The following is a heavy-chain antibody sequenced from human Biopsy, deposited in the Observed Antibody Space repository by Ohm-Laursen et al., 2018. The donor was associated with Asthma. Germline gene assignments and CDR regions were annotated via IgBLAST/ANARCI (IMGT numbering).Heavy chain of an antibody. Sequence: GASVKVSCKSLGGTFNTYVIGWVRQAPGQGLEWMGGINSVFGTTTYPQKFQDRVTITADDPTSTVYMELSSLRSEDTAVYYCARKAGSCISRTCYSLDSWGQGTLVTVSS. D-gene: IGHD2-2*01. J-gene: IGHJ4*02. CDR2: INSVFGTT. CDR1: GGTFNTYV. V-gene: IGHV1-69*13. CDR3: ARKAGSCISRTCYSLDS.